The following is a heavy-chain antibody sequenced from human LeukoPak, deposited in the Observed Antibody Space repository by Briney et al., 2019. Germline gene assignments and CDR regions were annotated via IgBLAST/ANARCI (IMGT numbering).Heavy chain of an antibody. Sequence: PSETLSLTCTVAGGSISSYYWSWIRQPPGKGLEWIGYIYYSGSTNYNPSLKSRVTISVDTSKNQFSLKLSSVTAADTAVYYCARGSLFRRAFDIWGQGTMVTVSS. CDR2: IYYSGST. D-gene: IGHD3-10*01. J-gene: IGHJ3*02. CDR1: GGSISSYY. V-gene: IGHV4-59*12. CDR3: ARGSLFRRAFDI.